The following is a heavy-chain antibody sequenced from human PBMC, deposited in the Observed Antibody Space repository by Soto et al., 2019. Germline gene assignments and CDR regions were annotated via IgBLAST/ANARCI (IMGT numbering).Heavy chain of an antibody. CDR2: IDISIVHT. CDR3: ARASYCSGGTCTTWFHP. CDR1: DYTFISYG. D-gene: IGHD2-15*01. V-gene: IGHV1-18*01. J-gene: IGHJ5*02. Sequence: QVQLVQSGVEVNKPGASVKVSCKASDYTFISYGITWVRQAPGQGLEWVGWIDISIVHTNYAQKFRGRVSMTADTSTDTAYLELRGLTTDDTAVYYCARASYCSGGTCTTWFHPWGQGTLVTVSS.